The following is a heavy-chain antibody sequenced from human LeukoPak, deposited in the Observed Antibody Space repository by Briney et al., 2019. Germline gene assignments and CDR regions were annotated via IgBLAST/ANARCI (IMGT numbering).Heavy chain of an antibody. CDR1: GGSVSDYY. V-gene: IGHV4-59*02. D-gene: IGHD3-3*01. Sequence: PSETLSLTCTVSGGSVSDYYWSWIRQSPRKGLEWIGYIYYTGSTSYNPSLRSRVTMSADTSKNLFSLKLSSVTAADTAVYYCARERGRPIFGVVKHWFDPWGQGNLVTVSS. J-gene: IGHJ5*02. CDR3: ARERGRPIFGVVKHWFDP. CDR2: IYYTGST.